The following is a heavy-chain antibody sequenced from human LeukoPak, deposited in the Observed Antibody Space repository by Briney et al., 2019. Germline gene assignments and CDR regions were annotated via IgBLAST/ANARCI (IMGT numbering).Heavy chain of an antibody. V-gene: IGHV4-59*12. J-gene: IGHJ4*02. Sequence: SETLSLTCTVSGGSISSYYWSWIRQPPGKGLEWIGYIYYSGSTNYNPSLKSRVTISVDTSKNQFSLKLSSVTAADTAVYYCASQFGDYDYVWGSYRRSNYFDYWGQGTLVTVSS. D-gene: IGHD3-16*02. CDR2: IYYSGST. CDR1: GGSISSYY. CDR3: ASQFGDYDYVWGSYRRSNYFDY.